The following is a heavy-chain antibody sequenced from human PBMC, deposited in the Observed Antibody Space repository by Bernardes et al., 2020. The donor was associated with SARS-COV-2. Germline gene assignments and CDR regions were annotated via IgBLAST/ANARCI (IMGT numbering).Heavy chain of an antibody. CDR3: VKGYSSGWDTYYYYGMDV. CDR1: GFTFSSYA. J-gene: IGHJ6*02. V-gene: IGHV3-64D*06. CDR2: ISSNGGST. D-gene: IGHD6-19*01. Sequence: GGSLRLSCSASGFTFSSYAMHWVRQAPGKGLEYVSAISSNGGSTYYADSVKGRFTISRDNSKNTLYLQMSSLRAEDTAVYYCVKGYSSGWDTYYYYGMDVWGQGTTVTVSS.